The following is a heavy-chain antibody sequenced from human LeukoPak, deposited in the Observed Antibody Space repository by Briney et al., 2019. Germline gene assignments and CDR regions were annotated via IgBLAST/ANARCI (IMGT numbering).Heavy chain of an antibody. V-gene: IGHV1-69*05. CDR1: GGTFSSYA. J-gene: IGHJ5*02. CDR3: ATAQAGGGANWFDP. D-gene: IGHD3-10*01. CDR2: IIPIFGTA. Sequence: SVTVSFKASGGTFSSYAISWVRQAPGQGLEWMGGIIPIFGTANYAQKFQGRGTITTDESTSTAYMELSSLRSEDTAVYYCATAQAGGGANWFDPWGQGTLVTVSS.